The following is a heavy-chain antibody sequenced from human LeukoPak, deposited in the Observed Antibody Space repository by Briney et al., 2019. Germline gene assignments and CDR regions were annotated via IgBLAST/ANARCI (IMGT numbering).Heavy chain of an antibody. V-gene: IGHV1-18*01. CDR1: GYTFTSYG. CDR2: ISAYNGNT. CDR3: ARKATRGYSYGPLGY. Sequence: ASVTVSCTASGYTFTSYGISWVRQAPGQGLEWMGWISAYNGNTNYAQKLQGRVTMTTDTSTSTAYMELSSLRSEDTAVYYCARKATRGYSYGPLGYWGQGTLVTVSS. J-gene: IGHJ4*02. D-gene: IGHD5-18*01.